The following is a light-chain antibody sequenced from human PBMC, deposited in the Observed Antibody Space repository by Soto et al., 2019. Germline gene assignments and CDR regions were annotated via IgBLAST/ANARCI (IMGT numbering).Light chain of an antibody. CDR2: DAS. V-gene: IGKV3-11*01. CDR1: QSVDSY. Sequence: EIVLTQSPATLSLSPGERATLSCRASQSVDSYLAWYQQKVGQAPRLLIYDASNRATGIPARFSGSGSGTDFTLTISRLEPEDFAVYFCQQRSNWPFTFGPGTTVDFK. J-gene: IGKJ3*01. CDR3: QQRSNWPFT.